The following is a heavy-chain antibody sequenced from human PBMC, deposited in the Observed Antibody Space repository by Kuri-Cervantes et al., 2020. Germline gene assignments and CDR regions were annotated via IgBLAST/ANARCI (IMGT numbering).Heavy chain of an antibody. V-gene: IGHV4-39*01. D-gene: IGHD5-18*01. CDR2: IYYSGST. Sequence: SETLSLTCTVSGGSISSSSYYWGWIRQPPGKGLEWIGSIYYSGSTYYKPSLKTRVTISVDTSKKQFSLKLSSVTAADTAVYYCGRQSGYNYGLIDYWGQGTLVTVSS. J-gene: IGHJ4*02. CDR1: GGSISSSSYY. CDR3: GRQSGYNYGLIDY.